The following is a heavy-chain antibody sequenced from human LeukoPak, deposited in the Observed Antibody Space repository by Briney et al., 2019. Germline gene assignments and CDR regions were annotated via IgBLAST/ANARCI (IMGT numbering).Heavy chain of an antibody. CDR1: GITFSNYY. CDR3: ARSKGYCSGGSCFLIDY. Sequence: PGGSLRLSCAASGITFSNYYMSWIRQAPGKGLEWVSYISSSGSTIYYADSVKGRFTISRDNAKNSLYLQMNSLRAEDTAVYYCARSKGYCSGGSCFLIDYWGQGTLVTVSS. V-gene: IGHV3-11*01. D-gene: IGHD2-15*01. CDR2: ISSSGSTI. J-gene: IGHJ4*02.